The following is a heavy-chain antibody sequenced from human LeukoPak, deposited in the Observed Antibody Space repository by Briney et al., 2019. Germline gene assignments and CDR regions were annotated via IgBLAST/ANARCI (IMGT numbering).Heavy chain of an antibody. CDR2: IYYSGST. Sequence: ASETLSLTCTVSGGSISSSSYYWGWIRQPPGKGLEWIGSIYYSGSTYYNPSLKSRVTISVDTSKNQFSLKLSSVTAADTAVYYCARDHPIVGSQYYYYYGMDVWGQGTTVTVSS. CDR1: GGSISSSSYY. V-gene: IGHV4-39*07. CDR3: ARDHPIVGSQYYYYYGMDV. D-gene: IGHD3-10*01. J-gene: IGHJ6*02.